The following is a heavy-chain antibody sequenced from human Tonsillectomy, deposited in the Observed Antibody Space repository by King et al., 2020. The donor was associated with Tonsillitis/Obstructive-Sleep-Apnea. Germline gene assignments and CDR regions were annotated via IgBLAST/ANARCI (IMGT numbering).Heavy chain of an antibody. CDR2: LYSGGST. Sequence: VQLVESGGGLIQPGGSLRLSCAAPGFTVSSNYMSWVRQAPGKGLEWVSLLYSGGSTYYADSVKGRFTISRDDSKHTLYLQMNSLRAEDTAVYYCAGQTTVFTRGGFQRWGQGTLVAVSS. V-gene: IGHV3-53*01. CDR3: AGQTTVFTRGGFQR. D-gene: IGHD4-17*01. CDR1: GFTVSSNY. J-gene: IGHJ1*01.